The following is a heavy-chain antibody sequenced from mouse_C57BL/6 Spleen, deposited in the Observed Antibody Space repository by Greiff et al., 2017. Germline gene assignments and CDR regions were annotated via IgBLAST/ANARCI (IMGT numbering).Heavy chain of an antibody. CDR3: ARGWLLFDY. J-gene: IGHJ2*01. V-gene: IGHV1-55*01. CDR2: IYPGSGST. Sequence: QVQLQQPGAELVKPGASVKMSCTASGYTITSYWITWVKQRPGQGLEWIGDIYPGSGSTNYTEKFKSKDTLTVDTSSSTAYMQLSSLTSEDSAVYYCARGWLLFDYWGQGTTLTVSS. D-gene: IGHD2-3*01. CDR1: GYTITSYW.